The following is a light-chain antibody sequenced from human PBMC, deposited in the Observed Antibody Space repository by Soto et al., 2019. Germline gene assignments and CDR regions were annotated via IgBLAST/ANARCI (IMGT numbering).Light chain of an antibody. CDR3: QLYGISPH. Sequence: EIVMTQSPGTLSLSPGETATLSCRASQSVSSNYVAWFHQKPGQAPRLLIYGASSRATGVPDRFSGSASGTDFTLTIKRLEPEDFAVYYCQLYGISPHFGQGTRLEIK. V-gene: IGKV3-20*01. CDR2: GAS. J-gene: IGKJ5*01. CDR1: QSVSSNY.